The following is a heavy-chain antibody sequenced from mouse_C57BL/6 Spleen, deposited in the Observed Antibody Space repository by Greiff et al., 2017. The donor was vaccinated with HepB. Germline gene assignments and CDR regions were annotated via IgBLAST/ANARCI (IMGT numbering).Heavy chain of an antibody. D-gene: IGHD3-1*01. Sequence: VQLQQSGAELVKPGASVKMSCKASGYTFTSYTMHWVKQRPGQGLEWIGYINPSSGYTKYNQKFKDKATLIADKSSSTAYMQLSSLTSEDSAVYYCARKSTRASYWGQGTTLTVSS. CDR3: ARKSTRASY. CDR1: GYTFTSYT. CDR2: INPSSGYT. V-gene: IGHV1-4*01. J-gene: IGHJ2*01.